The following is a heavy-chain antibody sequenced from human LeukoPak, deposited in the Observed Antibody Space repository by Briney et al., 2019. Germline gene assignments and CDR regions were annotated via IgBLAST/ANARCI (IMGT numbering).Heavy chain of an antibody. CDR1: GFTFSSYG. CDR2: IRYDGSNK. V-gene: IGHV3-30*02. D-gene: IGHD3-22*01. CDR3: AKESYYDSSGYYSYFDY. Sequence: GGSLRLSWAASGFTFSSYGMHWVRQAPGKGLEWVAFIRYDGSNKYYADSVKGRFTISRDNSKNTLYLQMISLRAEDTAVYYCAKESYYDSSGYYSYFDYWGQGTLVTVSS. J-gene: IGHJ4*02.